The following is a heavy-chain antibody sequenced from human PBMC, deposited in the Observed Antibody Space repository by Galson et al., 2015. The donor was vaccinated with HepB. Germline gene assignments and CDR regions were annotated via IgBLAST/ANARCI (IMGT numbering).Heavy chain of an antibody. J-gene: IGHJ5*01. Sequence: SLRLSCAGSGFTFSSYSMNWVRQTPGKGLEWVSSISHSSSFIYHADSLKGRFSISRDNAKKSVYLQMNSLGVEDTAVYYCARGPAAGTWFDSWGQGILVTVSS. D-gene: IGHD6-25*01. CDR1: GFTFSSYS. CDR2: ISHSSSFI. CDR3: ARGPAAGTWFDS. V-gene: IGHV3-21*01.